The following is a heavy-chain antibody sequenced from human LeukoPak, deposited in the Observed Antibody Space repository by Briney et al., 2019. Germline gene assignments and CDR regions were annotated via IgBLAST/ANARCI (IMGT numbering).Heavy chain of an antibody. CDR3: ARGGVDYYGSGTYYLMYYFDY. Sequence: PGGSLRLSCVASGFNFNTYAMSWVRQAPGKGLEWGSAISGSDPGTYYADSVKGRFTISRDDPHNTLYLQMNSLRAEDTAVYFCARGGVDYYGSGTYYLMYYFDYWGQGALVTVSS. CDR2: ISGSDPGT. D-gene: IGHD3-10*01. CDR1: GFNFNTYA. V-gene: IGHV3-23*01. J-gene: IGHJ4*02.